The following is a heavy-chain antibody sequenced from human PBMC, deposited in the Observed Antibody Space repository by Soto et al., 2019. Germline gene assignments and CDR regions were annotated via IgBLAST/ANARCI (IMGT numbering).Heavy chain of an antibody. V-gene: IGHV3-21*06. Sequence: EVQLVESGGGLVKPGGSLRLSCAASGFTFSSYSMNWVRQAPGKGLEWDSSISSSSSYIYYADSVKGRFTISRDNAKNSLYLQMNSLKAEDTAVYYCARDQPGYSYGYGLGYWGKGTLVTVSS. CDR1: GFTFSSYS. CDR3: ARDQPGYSYGYGLGY. D-gene: IGHD5-18*01. CDR2: ISSSSSYI. J-gene: IGHJ4*02.